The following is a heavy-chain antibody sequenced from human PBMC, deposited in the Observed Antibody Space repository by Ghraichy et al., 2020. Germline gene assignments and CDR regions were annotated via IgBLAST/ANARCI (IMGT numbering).Heavy chain of an antibody. Sequence: ASVKVSCKASGYTFTGYYMHWVRQAPGQGLEWMGWINPNSGGTNYAQKFQGRVTMTRDTSISTAYMELSRLRSDDTAVYYCARLCVLSSLELLSWFDPWGQGTLVTVSS. J-gene: IGHJ5*02. CDR3: ARLCVLSSLELLSWFDP. D-gene: IGHD3-3*01. CDR2: INPNSGGT. V-gene: IGHV1-2*02. CDR1: GYTFTGYY.